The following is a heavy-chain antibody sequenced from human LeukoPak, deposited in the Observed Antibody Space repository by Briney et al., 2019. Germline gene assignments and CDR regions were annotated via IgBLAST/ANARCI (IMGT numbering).Heavy chain of an antibody. CDR1: GGSFSGYY. CDR2: INHSGST. J-gene: IGHJ5*02. V-gene: IGHV4-34*01. Sequence: PSETLSLTCAVYGGSFSGYYWSWIRQPPGKGLEWIGEINHSGSTNYNPSLKSRVTISVDTPKNQFSLKLSSVTAADTAVYYCARGTATKWLRLTNWCDLWGQGALVTVSS. D-gene: IGHD5-12*01. CDR3: ARGTATKWLRLTNWCDL.